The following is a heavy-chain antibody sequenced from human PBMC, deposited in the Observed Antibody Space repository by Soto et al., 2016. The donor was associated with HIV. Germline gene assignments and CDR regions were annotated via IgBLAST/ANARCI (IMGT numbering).Heavy chain of an antibody. J-gene: IGHJ6*02. CDR2: VYYSGST. V-gene: IGHV4-61*01. D-gene: IGHD2-2*01. Sequence: VQLQESGPGLVKPSETLSLACTVSGGSVSSDTDYWSWIRQPPGKGLEWIGYVYYSGSTTYNPSLKSRVTISVDTSKNQFSLRLSSVTAADTAVYYCSRLFVPSRDYYYGMDVWGQGTTVTVSS. CDR1: GGSVSSDTDY. CDR3: SRLFVPSRDYYYGMDV.